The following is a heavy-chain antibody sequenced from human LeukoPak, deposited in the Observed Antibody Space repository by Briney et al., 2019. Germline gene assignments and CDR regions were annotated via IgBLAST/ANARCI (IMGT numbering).Heavy chain of an antibody. J-gene: IGHJ3*02. CDR1: GYTFTGYY. Sequence: ASVKVSCKASGYTFTGYYMHWVRQAPGQGLEWMGWINPNSGGTNYAQKFQGRVTMTGDTSISTAYMELSRLRSDDTAVYYCARTYYDFWSGLGAFDIWGQGTMVTVSS. V-gene: IGHV1-2*02. D-gene: IGHD3-3*01. CDR2: INPNSGGT. CDR3: ARTYYDFWSGLGAFDI.